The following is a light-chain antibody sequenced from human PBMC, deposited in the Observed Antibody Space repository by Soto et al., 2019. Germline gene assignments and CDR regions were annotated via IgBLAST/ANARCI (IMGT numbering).Light chain of an antibody. Sequence: SALTQPASVSGSPGQSITISCTGTSSDVGGYNFVSWYQHHPGKAPKLMIYEVSNRPSGVSNRFSGSKSGNTASLTISGLQAEDEADYYCSSYTSTNTLVFGTGTKVTVL. CDR1: SSDVGGYNF. V-gene: IGLV2-14*01. J-gene: IGLJ1*01. CDR3: SSYTSTNTLV. CDR2: EVS.